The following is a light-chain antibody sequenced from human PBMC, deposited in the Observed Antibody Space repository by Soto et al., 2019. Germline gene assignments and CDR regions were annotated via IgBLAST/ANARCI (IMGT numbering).Light chain of an antibody. V-gene: IGKV3-20*01. J-gene: IGKJ1*01. CDR3: QQYGSSLRT. Sequence: IVLTQSPGTLSLSPWERATLSCRASQRVNNGFLAWYQQKPGQAPRLLIYGASRRATGIPDRFSGSGSGTDFTLTTSRLEPEDFAVYYCQQYGSSLRTFGQGTKVDIK. CDR1: QRVNNGF. CDR2: GAS.